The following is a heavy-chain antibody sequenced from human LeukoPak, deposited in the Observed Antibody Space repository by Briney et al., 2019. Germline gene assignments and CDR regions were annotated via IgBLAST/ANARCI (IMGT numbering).Heavy chain of an antibody. J-gene: IGHJ4*02. Sequence: GASVTVSFKTSGYTFTVYYMHWVRQAPGQGLELMGWIDTNSGGTNYAQKFQGRVTMTRDTSISTAHMELSRLTSDDTAVYYCARDGVVRGVIIYWGQGTLVTVSS. V-gene: IGHV1-2*02. CDR2: IDTNSGGT. CDR1: GYTFTVYY. D-gene: IGHD3-10*01. CDR3: ARDGVVRGVIIY.